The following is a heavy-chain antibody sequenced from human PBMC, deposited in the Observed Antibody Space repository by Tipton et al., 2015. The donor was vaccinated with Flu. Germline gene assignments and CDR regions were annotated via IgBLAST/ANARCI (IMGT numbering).Heavy chain of an antibody. CDR3: ARDPSLGMPDYFDS. CDR2: IFHTGST. V-gene: IGHV4-38-2*02. D-gene: IGHD2-2*01. CDR1: GHSISSDYY. Sequence: TLSLTCTISGHSISSDYYWGWIRQSPGKELEWIGNIFHTGSTYHNPSLKSRVTISVDTSKNQFSLKVFSVTAADTAVYYCARDPSLGMPDYFDSWGQGILVTASS. J-gene: IGHJ4*02.